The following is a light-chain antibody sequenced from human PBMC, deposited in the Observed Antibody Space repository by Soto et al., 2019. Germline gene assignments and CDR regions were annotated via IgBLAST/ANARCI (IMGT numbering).Light chain of an antibody. CDR2: GAS. V-gene: IGKV3-20*01. J-gene: IGKJ3*01. CDR1: QSVSSIY. CDR3: QQCGSSPLFT. Sequence: EIVLTQSPGTLSLSPGERATLSCRASQSVSSIYLAWYQQKPGQAPRLLIYGASGRSTGIPDRFSGSGSGTDFTLTISRLEPEDFAVYYCQQCGSSPLFTFGPGTKVDIK.